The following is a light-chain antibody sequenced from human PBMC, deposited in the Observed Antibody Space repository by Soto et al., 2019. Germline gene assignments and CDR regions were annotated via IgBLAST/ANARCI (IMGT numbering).Light chain of an antibody. CDR2: DAS. Sequence: EIVLTQSPATLSLSPGQRAALSCRASQSVGSYLAWYQQKPGQAPRLLIYDASHRATGIPARFSGSGSGTDFPLTISSLEPEDFAVYFCQQRGRWLTFGGGTKVEIK. V-gene: IGKV3-11*01. CDR1: QSVGSY. CDR3: QQRGRWLT. J-gene: IGKJ4*01.